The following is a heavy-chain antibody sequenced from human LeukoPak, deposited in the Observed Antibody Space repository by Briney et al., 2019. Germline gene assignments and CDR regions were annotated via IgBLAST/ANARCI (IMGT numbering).Heavy chain of an antibody. CDR3: EVPSFYYASSAYYRN. CDR2: IKSKTDDGTT. V-gene: IGHV3-15*07. J-gene: IGHJ4*02. D-gene: IGHD3-22*01. CDR1: GFAFSTSW. Sequence: SGGSLRLSCAASGFAFSTSWMNWVRQAPGKALEWVGRIKSKTDDGTTNYAAPTKGRFTISRDDSKNTLYLQMNSLTTEYTAVYYCEVPSFYYASSAYYRNWGQGTLVTVSS.